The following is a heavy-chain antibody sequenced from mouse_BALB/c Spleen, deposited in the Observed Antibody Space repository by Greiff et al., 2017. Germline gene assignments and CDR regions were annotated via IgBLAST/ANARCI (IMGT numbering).Heavy chain of an antibody. CDR3: TRDGYGAWFAY. J-gene: IGHJ3*01. D-gene: IGHD2-2*01. V-gene: IGHV1-15*01. CDR1: GYTFTDYE. Sequence: QVQLKESGAELVRPGASVTLSCKASGYTFTDYEMHWVKQTPVHGLEWIGAIDPETGGTAYNQKFKGKATLTADKSSSTAYMELRSLTSEDSAVYYCTRDGYGAWFAYWGQGTLVTVSA. CDR2: IDPETGGT.